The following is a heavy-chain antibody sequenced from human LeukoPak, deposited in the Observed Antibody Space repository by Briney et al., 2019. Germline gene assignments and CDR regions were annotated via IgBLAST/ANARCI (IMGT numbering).Heavy chain of an antibody. D-gene: IGHD2-15*01. CDR2: ISAYNANT. CDR1: GYTFTSYG. J-gene: IGHJ4*02. CDR3: ARVSKGRYCSGGSCYSSDY. V-gene: IGHV1-18*01. Sequence: ASVNVSCKASGYTFTSYGISWVRQAPGQGLEWMGWISAYNANTNYAQKLQGRVTMTTDTSTSTAYMELRSLRSDDTAVYYCARVSKGRYCSGGSCYSSDYWGQGTLVTVSS.